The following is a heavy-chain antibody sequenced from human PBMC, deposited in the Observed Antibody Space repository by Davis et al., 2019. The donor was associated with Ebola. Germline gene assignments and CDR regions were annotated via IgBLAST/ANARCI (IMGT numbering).Heavy chain of an antibody. V-gene: IGHV1-2*04. CDR1: GYTFTGYY. D-gene: IGHD3-10*01. Sequence: ASVKVSCKTSGYTFTGYYVHWVRQAPGQGLEYMGRINPNTGGTSSAQEFQGWVTMTRDTSISTAYMELRSLGYDDTAVYFCARGPPYGSGSYSDYRGQGTLVTVSS. CDR3: ARGPPYGSGSYSDY. J-gene: IGHJ4*02. CDR2: INPNTGGT.